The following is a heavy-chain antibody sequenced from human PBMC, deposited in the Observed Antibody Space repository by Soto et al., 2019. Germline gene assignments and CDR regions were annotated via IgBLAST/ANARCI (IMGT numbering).Heavy chain of an antibody. V-gene: IGHV3-21*01. D-gene: IGHD4-17*01. CDR1: GLTFSYYS. CDR3: ESNNDYGDHPGAY. J-gene: IGHJ4*02. Sequence: EVQLVESGGGLVKTGGSLRLSCAASGLTFSYYSMNWVRQAPGKGLEWVSSISSSSSYIYYGDSVKGRFTISRDNAKNSLYLLLNSLRVEDTAVYYCESNNDYGDHPGAYWGQGTLVTVSS. CDR2: ISSSSSYI.